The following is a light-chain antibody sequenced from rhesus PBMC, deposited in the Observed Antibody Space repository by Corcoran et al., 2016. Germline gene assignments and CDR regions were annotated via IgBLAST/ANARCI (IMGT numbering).Light chain of an antibody. Sequence: QVILTQSPATLSLSPGERATLSCRASQSVSNYLAWYQQKPRQAPRLLIYGASSRATGIPDRFSGSGYGTDFTLTISSLEPEDVGIYHCYQHSSGYTFGPGTKLDIK. CDR1: QSVSNY. CDR3: YQHSSGYT. CDR2: GAS. V-gene: IGKV3-10*01. J-gene: IGKJ3*01.